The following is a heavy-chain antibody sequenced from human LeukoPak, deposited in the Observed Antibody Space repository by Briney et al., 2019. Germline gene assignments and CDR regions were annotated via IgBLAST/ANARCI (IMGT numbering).Heavy chain of an antibody. CDR3: ARVGFHYYDSSGPPRS. Sequence: GSSVKVSCKASGGTFSSYAISWVRQAPGQGLEWMGGIIPIFGTANYAQKFQGRVTITADESTSTAYMELSSLRSEDTAVYYCARVGFHYYDSSGPPRSWGQETLVTVSS. CDR2: IIPIFGTA. CDR1: GGTFSSYA. V-gene: IGHV1-69*01. D-gene: IGHD3-22*01. J-gene: IGHJ5*02.